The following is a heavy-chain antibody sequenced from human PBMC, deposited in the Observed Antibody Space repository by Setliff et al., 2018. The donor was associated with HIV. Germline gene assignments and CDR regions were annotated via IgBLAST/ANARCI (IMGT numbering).Heavy chain of an antibody. CDR1: GGSISSTNYF. D-gene: IGHD3-16*01. J-gene: IGHJ4*02. V-gene: IGHV4-39*01. CDR3: VNPSGAMGDFDS. CDR2: IYYHGST. Sequence: PSETLSLTCTVSGGSISSTNYFWGWIRQPPGKGLEWTGTIYYHGSTYYNPSLKSRVTISIDTSKNQFSLQLTSVTAADTAVYYCVNPSGAMGDFDSWGQGTLVTVSS.